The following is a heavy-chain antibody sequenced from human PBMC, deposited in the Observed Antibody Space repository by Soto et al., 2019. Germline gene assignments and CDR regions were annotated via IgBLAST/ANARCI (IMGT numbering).Heavy chain of an antibody. CDR3: ARDRGFLEWLSYYYYYGMDV. CDR1: GFTFSSYS. D-gene: IGHD3-3*01. J-gene: IGHJ6*02. Sequence: VGSLRLSCAASGFTFSSYSMNWVRQAPGKGLEWVSSISSSSSYIYYADSVKGRFAISRDNAKNSLYLQMNSLRAEDTAVYYCARDRGFLEWLSYYYYYGMDVWGQGTTVTVSS. CDR2: ISSSSSYI. V-gene: IGHV3-21*01.